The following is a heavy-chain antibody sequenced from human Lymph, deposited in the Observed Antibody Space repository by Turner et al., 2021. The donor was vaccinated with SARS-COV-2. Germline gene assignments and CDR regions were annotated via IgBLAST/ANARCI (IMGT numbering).Heavy chain of an antibody. V-gene: IGHV1-2*02. CDR2: IQPNSGGT. CDR3: GRSRDLESMVRGVGPLDY. CDR1: GYTLTGYY. J-gene: IGHJ4*02. D-gene: IGHD3-10*01. Sequence: QVQLVQSGAEVKKPGSSVKVSCKASGYTLTGYYMHWVRQAPGQRLGWLGWIQPNSGGTNYAQKFQGRVTMTKDTSISTTYIGLSRMRSDDTAMYYCGRSRDLESMVRGVGPLDYWGQGTLVTVSS.